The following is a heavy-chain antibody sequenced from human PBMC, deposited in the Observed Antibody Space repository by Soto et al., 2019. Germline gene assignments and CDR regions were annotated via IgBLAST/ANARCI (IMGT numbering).Heavy chain of an antibody. D-gene: IGHD1-26*01. CDR3: AKVGSGELVTYYGLDV. CDR1: GFTFDDYA. Sequence: EVQLVESGGGLVQPGRSLRLYCAASGFTFDDYAMHWVRQDPGKGLEWVSGISWNSGSIGYADSVKGRFTISRDNAKNTLYLQMNSPRAEDTALYYCAKVGSGELVTYYGLDVWGQGTTVTVSS. J-gene: IGHJ6*02. CDR2: ISWNSGSI. V-gene: IGHV3-9*01.